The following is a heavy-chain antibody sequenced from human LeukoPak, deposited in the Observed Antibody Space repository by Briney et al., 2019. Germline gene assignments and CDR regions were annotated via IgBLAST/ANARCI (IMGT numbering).Heavy chain of an antibody. Sequence: GGSLRLSCAASGFTFDDYAMHWVRQAPGKGLEWVSGISWNSGSIGYADSVKGRFTISRDNAKNSLYLQMNSLRAEDSALYYCATTTVLLWFGELLYGPFDYWGQGTLVTVSS. CDR2: ISWNSGSI. CDR3: ATTTVLLWFGELLYGPFDY. CDR1: GFTFDDYA. D-gene: IGHD3-10*01. J-gene: IGHJ4*02. V-gene: IGHV3-9*01.